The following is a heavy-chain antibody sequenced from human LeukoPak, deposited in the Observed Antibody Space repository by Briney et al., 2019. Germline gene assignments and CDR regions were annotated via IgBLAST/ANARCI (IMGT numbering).Heavy chain of an antibody. CDR1: GGSFSGYY. CDR2: INHSGST. Sequence: SETLSLTCAVYGGSFSGYYWSWIRQPPGKGLEWIGEINHSGSTNYNPSLKSRVTISVDTSKNQFSLKLSSVTAADTAVYYCAVRYWPGYSGYSHRNWFDPWGQGTLVTVSS. CDR3: AVRYWPGYSGYSHRNWFDP. D-gene: IGHD5-12*01. J-gene: IGHJ5*02. V-gene: IGHV4-34*01.